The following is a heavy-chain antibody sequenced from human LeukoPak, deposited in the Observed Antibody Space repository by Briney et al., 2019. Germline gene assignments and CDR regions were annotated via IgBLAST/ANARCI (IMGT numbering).Heavy chain of an antibody. Sequence: SETLSLTCTVSGGSISSYYWSWIRQPPGKGLEWIGYIYYSGSTNYNPSLKSRVTISVDTSKNQFSLKLSSVTAADTAVYYCARDGPGTAAKGGWFDPRGQGTLVTVSS. CDR2: IYYSGST. J-gene: IGHJ5*02. D-gene: IGHD3-16*01. CDR1: GGSISSYY. CDR3: ARDGPGTAAKGGWFDP. V-gene: IGHV4-59*01.